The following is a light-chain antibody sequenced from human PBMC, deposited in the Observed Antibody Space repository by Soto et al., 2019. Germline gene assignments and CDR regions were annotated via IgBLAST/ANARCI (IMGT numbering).Light chain of an antibody. V-gene: IGKV2-28*01. J-gene: IGKJ2*01. CDR2: WGS. Sequence: DIVMTQSPLSLPVTPGEPASISCRSSQSLLHSNVYNYLDWYLQKPGQSPQLLIYWGSNRASGVPDRFSGSGSGTDFTLKISRVEDEDVGVYYCMQALQTPPYTFGQGTKLEIK. CDR1: QSLLHSNVYNY. CDR3: MQALQTPPYT.